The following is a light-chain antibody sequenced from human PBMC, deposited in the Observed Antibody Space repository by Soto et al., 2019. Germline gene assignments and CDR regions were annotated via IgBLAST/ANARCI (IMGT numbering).Light chain of an antibody. Sequence: QSVLTQPASVSGSPGQSITISCTGTSSDVGAYNYVSWYQHHPGKAPKLMIYDVSNRPSGVSNRFSGSKSGNMASLTISGLQAEDVADYYCNSFTTSSTLVFGGGTQLTVL. V-gene: IGLV2-14*03. J-gene: IGLJ2*01. CDR3: NSFTTSSTLV. CDR1: SSDVGAYNY. CDR2: DVS.